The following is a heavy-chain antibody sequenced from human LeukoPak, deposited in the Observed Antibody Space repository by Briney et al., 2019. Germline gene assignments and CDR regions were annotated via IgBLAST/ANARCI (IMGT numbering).Heavy chain of an antibody. V-gene: IGHV3-30*01. CDR1: GFTFSSYA. CDR3: ARVYTLRYFDWLDQGFDY. D-gene: IGHD3-9*01. J-gene: IGHJ4*02. Sequence: GGSLRLSYAASGFTFSSYAINWVRQAPGKGLEWVVIISYDGSDTYYADSVKGRFTLSRDNSKNTLYLQMNSLRAEDTAVYYCARVYTLRYFDWLDQGFDYWGQGTLVTVSS. CDR2: ISYDGSDT.